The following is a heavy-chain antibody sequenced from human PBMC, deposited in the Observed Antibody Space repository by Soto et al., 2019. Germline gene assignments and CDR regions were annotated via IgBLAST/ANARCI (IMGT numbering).Heavy chain of an antibody. CDR2: IIPIFGTA. Sequence: QVQLVQSGAEVKKPGSSVKVSCKASGGNFSSYAISWVRQAPGQGLEWMGGIIPIFGTANYAQKFQGRVTIAADESTSTAYIELSILRLEDTAVYYCARVRYYDLWYFDLWGRGTLVTVSS. J-gene: IGHJ2*01. CDR3: ARVRYYDLWYFDL. CDR1: GGNFSSYA. V-gene: IGHV1-69*01. D-gene: IGHD3-22*01.